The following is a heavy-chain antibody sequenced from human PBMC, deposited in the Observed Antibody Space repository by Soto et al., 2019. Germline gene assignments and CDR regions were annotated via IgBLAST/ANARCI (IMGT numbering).Heavy chain of an antibody. J-gene: IGHJ6*02. CDR3: AREVNNYYGMDV. V-gene: IGHV4-30-4*01. Sequence: SETLSLTCSISGASISSDDYYWSWFRQPPGKGLEWIGYISYSGSTYYNPSLKSRITISVDTSKTQFSLILSSVTAADTAVFYCAREVNNYYGMDVWGQGTTGTVSS. CDR2: ISYSGST. CDR1: GASISSDDYY.